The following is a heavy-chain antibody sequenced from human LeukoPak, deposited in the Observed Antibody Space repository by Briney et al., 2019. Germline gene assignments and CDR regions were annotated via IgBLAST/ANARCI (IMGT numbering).Heavy chain of an antibody. D-gene: IGHD6-13*01. CDR1: GGSITNHF. Sequence: KSSETLSLTCTVSGGSITNHFWSWIRQSPGKGLEWIGYIYYSGSTRYNPSLKSRVTISVDTSKKQFSLNLSSVTAADTAVYYCARVAGLRYYMDAWGKGTTVTVSS. CDR2: IYYSGST. V-gene: IGHV4-59*11. J-gene: IGHJ6*03. CDR3: ARVAGLRYYMDA.